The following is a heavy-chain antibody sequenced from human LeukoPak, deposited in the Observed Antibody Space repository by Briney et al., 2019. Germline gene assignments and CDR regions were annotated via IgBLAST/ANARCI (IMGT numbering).Heavy chain of an antibody. J-gene: IGHJ4*02. V-gene: IGHV4-59*11. D-gene: IGHD2-2*01. CDR2: IYYTGTT. CDR1: GGSLSSHF. Sequence: SETLSLTCTVSGGSLSSHFWSWIRQPPGKGLELIGHIYYTGTTYYNPSLNSRVTISLDTSRNQFSLRLTSVTAADTAVYYCARFSSGCSTASCYLTYWGQGTLGTVSS. CDR3: ARFSSGCSTASCYLTY.